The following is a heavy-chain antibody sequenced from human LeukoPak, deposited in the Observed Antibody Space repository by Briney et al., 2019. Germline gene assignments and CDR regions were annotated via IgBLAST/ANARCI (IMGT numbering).Heavy chain of an antibody. CDR3: AKDGEVSWFGPESY. J-gene: IGHJ4*02. V-gene: IGHV3-30*18. CDR2: ISLDGSNK. CDR1: GFTFSSYG. Sequence: GGSLRLSCAASGFTFSSYGMHWVRQAPGKGLEWVALISLDGSNKDYAESVKGRFTISRDSSKNTLYLQMISLRAEDTAVYYCAKDGEVSWFGPESYWGQGTLVAVSS. D-gene: IGHD3-10*01.